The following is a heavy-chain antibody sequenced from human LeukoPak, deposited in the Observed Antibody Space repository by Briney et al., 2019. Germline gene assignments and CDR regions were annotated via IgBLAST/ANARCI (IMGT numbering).Heavy chain of an antibody. J-gene: IGHJ4*02. Sequence: GGSLKLSCAASGFTFSDSAMHWVRQASGKGLEWVGRVRVKANNYATAYAASVQGRFTISRDDSKNTAYLQMNSLKTEDTAVYYCTRQMEPAADIGGWGQGTLVTVSS. V-gene: IGHV3-73*01. CDR2: VRVKANNYAT. D-gene: IGHD2-2*01. CDR1: GFTFSDSA. CDR3: TRQMEPAADIGG.